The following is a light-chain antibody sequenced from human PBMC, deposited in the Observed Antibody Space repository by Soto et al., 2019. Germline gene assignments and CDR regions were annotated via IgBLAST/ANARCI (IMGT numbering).Light chain of an antibody. CDR3: SSYSNITVPFL. V-gene: IGLV2-14*01. Sequence: QSVLAQPASVSGSAGQSITITCTGTSSDVGGFKYVSWYQHHPGKVPKLLIFEVTNRPSGVSTRFSGSKSGNTASLTISGLQAEDEADYYCSSYSNITVPFLFGTGTKVTLL. J-gene: IGLJ1*01. CDR1: SSDVGGFKY. CDR2: EVT.